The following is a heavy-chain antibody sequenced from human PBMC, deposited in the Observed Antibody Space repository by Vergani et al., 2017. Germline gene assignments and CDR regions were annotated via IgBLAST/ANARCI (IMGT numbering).Heavy chain of an antibody. V-gene: IGHV3-30*02. CDR3: ARDEGGSGWYRSDAFDI. J-gene: IGHJ3*02. Sequence: QVQLVESGGGVVQPGGSLRLSCAASGFTFSSYGMHWVRQAPGKGLEWVAFIRYDGSNKYYADSVKGRFTISRDNAKNSLYLQMNSLRAEDTAVYYCARDEGGSGWYRSDAFDIWGQGTMVTVSS. D-gene: IGHD6-19*01. CDR2: IRYDGSNK. CDR1: GFTFSSYG.